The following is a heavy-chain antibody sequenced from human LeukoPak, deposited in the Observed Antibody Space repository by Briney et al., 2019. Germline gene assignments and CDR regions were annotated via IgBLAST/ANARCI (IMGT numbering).Heavy chain of an antibody. CDR3: ARDVGITVADSFDP. J-gene: IGHJ5*02. CDR2: IHIYRGNT. D-gene: IGHD6-13*01. Sequence: ASVKVSCKASGYSSTNYGISWVRQAPGQGLEWMGWIHIYRGNTNYAQKFQGRVTMTTDTSTSTVYMEVRGLRSDDTAMYYCARDVGITVADSFDPWGQGTLVTVSA. CDR1: GYSSTNYG. V-gene: IGHV1-18*01.